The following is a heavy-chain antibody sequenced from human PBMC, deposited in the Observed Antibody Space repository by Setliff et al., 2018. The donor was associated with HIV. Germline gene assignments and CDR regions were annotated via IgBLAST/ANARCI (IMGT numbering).Heavy chain of an antibody. D-gene: IGHD2-15*01. CDR3: ARXXPPGYXSPYTIEY. J-gene: IGHJ4*02. CDR1: GYMFNNYW. V-gene: IGHV5-51*01. CDR2: IDPGDSDT. Sequence: GESLKISCKGSGYMFNNYWIAWVRXVPGKGLEWMGIIDPGDSDTRYTPSYQGRIIMSIDRFRSTAYLQWRSLTPSDSALYYCARXXPPGYXSPYTIEYWGQGTLVTXSS.